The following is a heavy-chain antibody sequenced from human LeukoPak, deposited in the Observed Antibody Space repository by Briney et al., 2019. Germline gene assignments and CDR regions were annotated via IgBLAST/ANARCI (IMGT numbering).Heavy chain of an antibody. CDR2: ISNLGGSA. V-gene: IGHV3-23*01. D-gene: IGHD5-12*01. CDR1: GFTFSDFA. J-gene: IGHJ4*02. CDR3: TKDGLRGYDFDY. Sequence: GGSLRLSCAASGFTFSDFAMSWVRLAPGEGLKWVSTISNLGGSANFADCVRGRFTISRDNSKNTLYLQMNRLRAEDTSLYYCTKDGLRGYDFDYWGQGALVTVSS.